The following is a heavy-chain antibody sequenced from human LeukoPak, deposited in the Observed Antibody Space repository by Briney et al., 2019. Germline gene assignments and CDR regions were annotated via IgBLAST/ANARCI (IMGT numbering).Heavy chain of an antibody. CDR2: IKQDGSEK. J-gene: IGHJ6*03. CDR3: TRVEETATTAAIIRKYSYYYYYMDV. D-gene: IGHD4-11*01. CDR1: GFTFDDYA. Sequence: GGSLRLSCAASGFTFDDYAMHWVRQAPGKGLEWVANIKQDGSEKHYVDSVKSRFTISRDNAKNSLYLQMSSLRAEDTAVYYCTRVEETATTAAIIRKYSYYYYYMDVWGKGNTVTVSS. V-gene: IGHV3-7*01.